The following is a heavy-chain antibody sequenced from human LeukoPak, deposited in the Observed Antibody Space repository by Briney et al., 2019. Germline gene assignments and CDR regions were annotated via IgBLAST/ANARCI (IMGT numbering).Heavy chain of an antibody. CDR2: IYYSGST. CDR3: ARDPTGLVHWFDP. Sequence: SETLSLTCTVSGGSISSYYWSWIRQPPGKGLEWIGYIYYSGSTNYNPSLKSRVTISVDTSKNQFSLKLSSVTAADTAVYYCARDPTGLVHWFDPWGQGTLVTVSS. J-gene: IGHJ5*02. CDR1: GGSISSYY. V-gene: IGHV4-59*01. D-gene: IGHD6-19*01.